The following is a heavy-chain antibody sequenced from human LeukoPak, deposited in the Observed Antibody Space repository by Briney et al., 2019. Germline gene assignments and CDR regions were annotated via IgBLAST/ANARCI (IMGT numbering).Heavy chain of an antibody. J-gene: IGHJ4*02. CDR1: GYTFTSYY. CDR3: SSCSSTSCTDY. D-gene: IGHD2-2*01. CDR2: INPSGGST. Sequence: GGSVKVSCKASGYTFTSYYMHWVRQAPGRGLEWMGIINPSGGSTSYAQKFQGRVTMTRDTSTSTVYMELSSLRSEDTAVYYCSSCSSTSCTDYWGQGTPVTVSS. V-gene: IGHV1-46*01.